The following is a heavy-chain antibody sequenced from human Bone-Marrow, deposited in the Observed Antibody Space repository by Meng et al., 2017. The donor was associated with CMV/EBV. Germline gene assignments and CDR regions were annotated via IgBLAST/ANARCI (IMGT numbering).Heavy chain of an antibody. D-gene: IGHD6-19*01. CDR1: GFTCSSYW. V-gene: IGHV3-74*01. J-gene: IGHJ4*02. CDR3: ARVAVAGPGNY. Sequence: LSCAASGFTCSSYWMHWVRQAPGKGLVWVSRINSDGSSTSYADSVKGRFTISRDNAKNTLYLQMNSLRAEDTAVYYCARVAVAGPGNYWGQGTLVTVSS. CDR2: INSDGSST.